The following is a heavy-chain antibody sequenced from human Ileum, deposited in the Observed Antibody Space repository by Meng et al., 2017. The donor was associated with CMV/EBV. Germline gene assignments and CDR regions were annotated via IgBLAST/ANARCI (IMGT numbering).Heavy chain of an antibody. V-gene: IGHV1-18*01. CDR2: ISTYNGNA. Sequence: ASVKVSCKASGYTFTSYGMSWVRQAPGQGLEWMGWISTYNGNANYAQKLQGRVTMTIDTSTSTAYMELRSLRSDDTAVYFCARDKAAAHFDYWGQGTPVTVSS. J-gene: IGHJ4*02. D-gene: IGHD6-13*01. CDR3: ARDKAAAHFDY. CDR1: GYTFTSYG.